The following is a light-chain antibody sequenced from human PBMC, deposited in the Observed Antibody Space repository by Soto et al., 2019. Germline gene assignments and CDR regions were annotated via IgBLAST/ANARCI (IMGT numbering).Light chain of an antibody. CDR1: QSISSW. J-gene: IGKJ1*01. Sequence: DIQMTQSPSTLSASVGDRVTITCRASQSISSWLAWYQQKPGKAPKLLIYDASSLESGVPSRFSGSGSGTEFTLTISSLQPDDFATYYCQQYGSSPLWTFGQGTKVEIK. CDR3: QQYGSSPLWT. V-gene: IGKV1-5*01. CDR2: DAS.